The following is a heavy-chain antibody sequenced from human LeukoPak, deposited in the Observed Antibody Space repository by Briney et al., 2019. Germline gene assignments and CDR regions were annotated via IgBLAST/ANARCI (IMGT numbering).Heavy chain of an antibody. CDR2: ISYDGSNK. D-gene: IGHD5-18*01. CDR3: ATDSYEDY. Sequence: GGSLRLPCAASGFTFSSYAMHWVRQAPGKGLEWVAVISYDGSNKYYADSVKGRFTISRDNSKNTLYLQMNSLRAEDTAVYYCATDSYEDYWGQGTLVTVSS. V-gene: IGHV3-30*01. CDR1: GFTFSSYA. J-gene: IGHJ4*02.